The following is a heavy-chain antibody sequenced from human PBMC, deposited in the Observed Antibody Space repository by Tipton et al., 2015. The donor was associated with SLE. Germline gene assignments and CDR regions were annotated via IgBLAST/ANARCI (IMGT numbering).Heavy chain of an antibody. CDR3: AKEGKYSGRNYLDY. Sequence: SGAEVKKPGASVKVSCKASGYTFTSYGMHWVRQAPGKGLEWVAVIWPDGSNKQYADSVKGRFTISRDNSKNTLYLEMNSLRVEDTAVYYCAKEGKYSGRNYLDYWGQGTLVTVSS. J-gene: IGHJ4*02. D-gene: IGHD1-26*01. CDR2: IWPDGSNK. CDR1: GYTFTSYG. V-gene: IGHV3-30*02.